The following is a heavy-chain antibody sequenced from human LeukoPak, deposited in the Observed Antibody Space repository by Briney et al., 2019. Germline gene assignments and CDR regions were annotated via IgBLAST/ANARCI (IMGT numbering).Heavy chain of an antibody. J-gene: IGHJ5*02. CDR3: ARGTRLGELSFGFDP. CDR2: MNPNSGNT. CDR1: GYTFTSYD. D-gene: IGHD3-16*02. Sequence: ASVKVSCKASGYTFTSYDINWVRQANGQGLEWMGWMNPNSGNTGYAQKLQGRVTITRNTSISTAYMELRSLRPEDTAVYYCARGTRLGELSFGFDPWAQGTLVTVSS. V-gene: IGHV1-8*03.